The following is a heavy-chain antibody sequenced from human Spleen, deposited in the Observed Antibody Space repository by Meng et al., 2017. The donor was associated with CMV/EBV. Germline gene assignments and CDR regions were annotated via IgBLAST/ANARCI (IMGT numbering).Heavy chain of an antibody. CDR2: INSDGSST. D-gene: IGHD3-3*01. V-gene: IGHV3-74*01. J-gene: IGHJ5*02. CDR3: AKDTTIFGVIGNWFDP. CDR1: GFTFSSYW. Sequence: GGSLRLSCAASGFTFSSYWMHWVRQAPGKGLVWVSRINSDGSSTTYADSVKGRFTISRDNAKNTLYLQMNSLRAEDTAVYYCAKDTTIFGVIGNWFDPWGQGTLVTVSS.